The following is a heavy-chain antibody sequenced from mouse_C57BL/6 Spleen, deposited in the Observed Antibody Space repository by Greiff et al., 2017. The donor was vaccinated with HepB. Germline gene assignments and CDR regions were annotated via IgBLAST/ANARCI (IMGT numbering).Heavy chain of an antibody. CDR1: GFTFSSYG. CDR3: ERHGDPSWFAY. CDR2: ISSGGSYT. D-gene: IGHD3-3*01. Sequence: EVQGVESGGDLVKPGGSLKLSCAASGFTFSSYGMSWVRQTPDKRLEWVATISSGGSYTYYPDSVKGRFTISRDNAKNTLYLQMSSLKSEDTAMYYCERHGDPSWFAYWGQGTLVTVSA. J-gene: IGHJ3*01. V-gene: IGHV5-6*01.